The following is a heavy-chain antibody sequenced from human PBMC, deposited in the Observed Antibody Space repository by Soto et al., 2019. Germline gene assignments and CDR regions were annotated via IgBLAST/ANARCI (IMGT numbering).Heavy chain of an antibody. CDR3: AKAPKWLLLGYFQH. Sequence: GGSLRLSCAASGFTFSSYAMSWVRQAPGKGLEWVSAISGSGGSTYYADPVKGRFTISRDNSKNTLYLQMNSLRAEDTAVYYCAKAPKWLLLGYFQHWGQGTLVTVSS. V-gene: IGHV3-23*01. J-gene: IGHJ1*01. D-gene: IGHD3-22*01. CDR1: GFTFSSYA. CDR2: ISGSGGST.